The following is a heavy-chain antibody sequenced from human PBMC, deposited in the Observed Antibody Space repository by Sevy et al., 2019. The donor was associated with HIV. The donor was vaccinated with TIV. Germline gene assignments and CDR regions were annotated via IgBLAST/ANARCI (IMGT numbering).Heavy chain of an antibody. CDR2: IMQDRSET. CDR3: CGPGGYNSGWFFDL. J-gene: IGHJ4*02. CDR1: GFSFGNYL. Sequence: GGSLRLSCATSGFSFGNYLMSWVRQAPGKGLEWVANIMQDRSETYFDDSVKGRFTISRDNAKNSIHLEMRSLGVEDMGVFSCCGPGGYNSGWFFDLWGQGTLVVVSS. V-gene: IGHV3-7*03. D-gene: IGHD6-19*01.